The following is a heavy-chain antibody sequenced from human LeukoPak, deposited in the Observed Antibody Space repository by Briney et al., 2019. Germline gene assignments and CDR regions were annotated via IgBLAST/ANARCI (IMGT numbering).Heavy chain of an antibody. J-gene: IGHJ4*02. D-gene: IGHD4-17*01. Sequence: ASVKVSCKASGYTFTSNYMHWVRQAPGQGLEWTGVINPSGGSTSYAQKFQGRVTMTRGTSTSTVYMELSSLRSEDTAVYYCARVRRGDYGEEVLDYWGQGTLVTVSS. V-gene: IGHV1-46*01. CDR2: INPSGGST. CDR3: ARVRRGDYGEEVLDY. CDR1: GYTFTSNY.